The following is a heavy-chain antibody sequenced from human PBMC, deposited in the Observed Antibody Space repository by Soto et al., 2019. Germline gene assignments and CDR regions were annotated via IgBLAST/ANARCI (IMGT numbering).Heavy chain of an antibody. D-gene: IGHD2-15*01. V-gene: IGHV3-23*01. Sequence: PGGSLRLSCAASGFTFSRYAMSWVRQAPGKGLEWVSAISGSGGSTYYADSVKGRFTISRDNSKNTLYLQMNSLRAEDTAVYYCALERALVVVTSNWFDPWGQGTLVAVSS. CDR2: ISGSGGST. CDR3: ALERALVVVTSNWFDP. CDR1: GFTFSRYA. J-gene: IGHJ5*02.